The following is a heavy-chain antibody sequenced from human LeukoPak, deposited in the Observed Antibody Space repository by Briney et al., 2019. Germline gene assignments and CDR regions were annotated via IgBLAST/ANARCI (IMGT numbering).Heavy chain of an antibody. CDR1: GGSISSHY. Sequence: PSEILSLTCTVSGGSISSHYWSWIRQPPGKGLEWIAYIFYSGSTNYNPSLKNRVTISVDTSKNQFSLKLSSVTAADTAVYYCARVGYSSGWSHFDLWGRGTLVTVSS. V-gene: IGHV4-59*11. CDR3: ARVGYSSGWSHFDL. CDR2: IFYSGST. D-gene: IGHD6-19*01. J-gene: IGHJ2*01.